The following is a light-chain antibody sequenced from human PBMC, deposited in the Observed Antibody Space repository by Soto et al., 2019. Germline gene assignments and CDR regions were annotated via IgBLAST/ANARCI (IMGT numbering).Light chain of an antibody. CDR2: EVS. Sequence: QSALTQRPSASGSPGQSVTISCTGTSSDVGAYNYVSWYQQYPGKAPKLIIYEVSKRPSGVPDRFSGSKSGNTASLTVSGLQAEAEADYYCSSYGGSKVFGGGTKLTVL. V-gene: IGLV2-8*01. CDR3: SSYGGSKV. CDR1: SSDVGAYNY. J-gene: IGLJ2*01.